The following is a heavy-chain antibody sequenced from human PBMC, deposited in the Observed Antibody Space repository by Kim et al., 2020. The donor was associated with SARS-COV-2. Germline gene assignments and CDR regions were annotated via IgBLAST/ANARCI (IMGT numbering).Heavy chain of an antibody. CDR1: GGSISSSSYY. Sequence: SETLSLTCTVSGGSISSSSYYWGWIRQPPGKGLEWIGSIYYSGSTYYNPSLKSRVTISVDTSKNQFSLKLSSVTAADTAVYYCVVIGVVAAAGTGGDYWGQGTLVTVSS. V-gene: IGHV4-39*01. J-gene: IGHJ4*02. CDR2: IYYSGST. D-gene: IGHD6-13*01. CDR3: VVIGVVAAAGTGGDY.